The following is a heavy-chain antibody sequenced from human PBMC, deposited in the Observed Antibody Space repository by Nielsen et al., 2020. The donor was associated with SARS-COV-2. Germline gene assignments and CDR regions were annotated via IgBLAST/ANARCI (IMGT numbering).Heavy chain of an antibody. CDR1: GFTFSNAW. J-gene: IGHJ4*01. Sequence: GESLKISCAASGFTFSNAWMSWVRQAPGKGLEWVGRIKSKTDGGTTDYAAPVKGRFTISRDDSKNTLWLQMHSLKTEDTAVYYCVTDPSFDYWGQGTLVTVSS. V-gene: IGHV3-15*01. CDR3: VTDPSFDY. CDR2: IKSKTDGGTT.